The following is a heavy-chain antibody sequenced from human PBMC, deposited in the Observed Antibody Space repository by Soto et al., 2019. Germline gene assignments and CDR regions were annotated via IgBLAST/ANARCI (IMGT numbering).Heavy chain of an antibody. CDR1: GGSISGYY. CDR3: ARDSAVGSSKRGFEY. CDR2: ISNTGNT. V-gene: IGHV4-59*01. J-gene: IGHJ4*02. Sequence: VQLQESGPRLVRPSETLSLSCTVSGGSISGYYWNWIRQPPGRGLEWIGYISNTGNTNYNPSLKSRVSISVDTSKNQASLNLRAVTAEDTALYYCARDSAVGSSKRGFEYWGQGTLVTVSS. D-gene: IGHD2-2*01.